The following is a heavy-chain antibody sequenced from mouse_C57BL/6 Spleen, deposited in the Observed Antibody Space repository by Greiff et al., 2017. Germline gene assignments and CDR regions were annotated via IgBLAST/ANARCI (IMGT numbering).Heavy chain of an antibody. CDR3: ARYSEIWFDY. CDR2: INPGSGGT. V-gene: IGHV1-54*01. CDR1: GYAFTNYL. J-gene: IGHJ2*01. Sequence: VQLQQSGAELVRPGTSVKVSCKASGYAFTNYLIEWVKQRPGQGLEWIGVINPGSGGTNNNEKFKGKATLTADKSSSTAYMQLSSLTSEDSAVYFCARYSEIWFDYWGQGTTLTVSS.